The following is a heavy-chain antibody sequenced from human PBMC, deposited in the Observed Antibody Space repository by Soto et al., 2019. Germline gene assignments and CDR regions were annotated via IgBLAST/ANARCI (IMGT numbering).Heavy chain of an antibody. V-gene: IGHV1-18*01. CDR2: INIYNGNT. CDR1: GYTFTSYT. Sequence: QVQRVQSGAEVKKPGASVKVSGKASGYTFTSYTISWVREAPGQGLEWMGWINIYNGNTNYPQKVQGRATMTADTTTSTAFMELRSLRSDDTAVYYCASDLDYYGVDVRGQWTTVIVSS. CDR3: ASDLDYYGVDV. J-gene: IGHJ6*02.